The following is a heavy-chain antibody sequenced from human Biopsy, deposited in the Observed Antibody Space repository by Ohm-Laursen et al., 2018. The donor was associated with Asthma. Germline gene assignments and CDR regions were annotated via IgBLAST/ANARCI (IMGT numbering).Heavy chain of an antibody. CDR2: VSHTGST. D-gene: IGHD2-21*02. Sequence: TLSLTCTVSGGSIRSHDWTWIRLPPGKGLEYIGDVSHTGSTNYNPSLKSRVTMSLDTSKSQFSLRLTSVTAADTAVYYCARGVDRVTGLLDHFDSWGQGTLVTVSS. CDR3: ARGVDRVTGLLDHFDS. J-gene: IGHJ4*02. V-gene: IGHV4-59*11. CDR1: GGSIRSHD.